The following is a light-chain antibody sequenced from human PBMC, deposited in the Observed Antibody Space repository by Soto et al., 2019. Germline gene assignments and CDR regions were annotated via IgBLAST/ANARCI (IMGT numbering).Light chain of an antibody. J-gene: IGKJ4*01. CDR3: QQYNSYSPLT. V-gene: IGKV1-5*01. CDR2: AAS. CDR1: QSISSW. Sequence: DIQMTQSPSTLSASVGDRVTITCGASQSISSWLAWYQQKPGKAPKLLLYAASSLESGVPSRFSGSGSGTEFTLTISLLRPDDFATYYCQQYNSYSPLTFGGGTKVDNK.